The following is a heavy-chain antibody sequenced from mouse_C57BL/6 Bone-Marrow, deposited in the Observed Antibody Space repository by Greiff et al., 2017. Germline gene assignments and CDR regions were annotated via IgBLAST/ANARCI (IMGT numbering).Heavy chain of an antibody. D-gene: IGHD2-1*01. Sequence: QVHLQQSGAELARPGASVKLSCKASGYTFTSYGISWVKQRTGQGLEWIGEIYPRSGNTYYNEKFKGKATLTADKSSSTAYMELRSLTSEDSAVYFCARDGNDFDDWGQGTTLTVSS. CDR1: GYTFTSYG. V-gene: IGHV1-81*01. CDR2: IYPRSGNT. CDR3: ARDGNDFDD. J-gene: IGHJ2*01.